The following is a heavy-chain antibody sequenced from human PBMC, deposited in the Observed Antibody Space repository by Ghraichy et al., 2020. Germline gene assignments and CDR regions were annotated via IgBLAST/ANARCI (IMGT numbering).Heavy chain of an antibody. Sequence: GVLNISCAASGFSFNNAWMSWVRQAPGKGLEWVGRIKSKTDGETTDYAAPVKGRFTISRDDSNNTLYLQMNSLITEDTAVYYCTTELRWELQFDYWGQGTLVTVSS. D-gene: IGHD1-26*01. CDR1: GFSFNNAW. CDR3: TTELRWELQFDY. V-gene: IGHV3-15*01. J-gene: IGHJ4*02. CDR2: IKSKTDGETT.